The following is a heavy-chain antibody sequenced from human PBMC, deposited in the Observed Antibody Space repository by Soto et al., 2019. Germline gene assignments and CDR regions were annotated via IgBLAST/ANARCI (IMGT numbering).Heavy chain of an antibody. V-gene: IGHV3-48*03. J-gene: IGHJ4*02. CDR2: ISSSGSTI. CDR1: GFTFSSYE. D-gene: IGHD3-22*01. Sequence: PGGSLRLSCAASGFTFSSYEMNWVRQAPGKGLEWVSYISSSGSTIYYADSVKGRFTISRDNAKNSLYLQMNSLRAEDTAVYYCERGETMIAPEITFDYWGQGTLVTVSS. CDR3: ERGETMIAPEITFDY.